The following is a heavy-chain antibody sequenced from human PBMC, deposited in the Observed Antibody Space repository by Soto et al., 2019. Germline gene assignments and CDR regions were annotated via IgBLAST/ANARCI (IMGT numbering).Heavy chain of an antibody. Sequence: GEFLKISCKGSGCSFTSYWIGWVRQMPGKGLEWMGIIYPGDSDTRYSPSFQGQVTISADKSISTAYLQWSSLKASDTAMYYCARLRYYDSSGYSRWSGMDVWGQGTTVTVSS. CDR2: IYPGDSDT. V-gene: IGHV5-51*01. J-gene: IGHJ6*02. CDR1: GCSFTSYW. D-gene: IGHD3-22*01. CDR3: ARLRYYDSSGYSRWSGMDV.